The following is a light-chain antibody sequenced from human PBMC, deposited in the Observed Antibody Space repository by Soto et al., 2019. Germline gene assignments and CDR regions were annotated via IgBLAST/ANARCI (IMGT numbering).Light chain of an antibody. CDR3: QQYNSYSPDT. CDR2: DAS. CDR1: QSISSW. J-gene: IGKJ2*01. V-gene: IGKV1-5*01. Sequence: DIQMTQSPSTQSASVGDRVTITCRASQSISSWLAWYQQKPGKAPKLLIYDASSLESGVPSRFSGSGSGTEFTLTISSLQPDDFATYYCQQYNSYSPDTFGPGTKLEIK.